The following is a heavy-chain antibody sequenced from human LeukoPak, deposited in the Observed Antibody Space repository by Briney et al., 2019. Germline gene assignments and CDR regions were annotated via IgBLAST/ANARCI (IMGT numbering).Heavy chain of an antibody. CDR3: ASDLNSRRMNYYGSGSYFAY. CDR2: ISAYNDYT. J-gene: IGHJ4*02. D-gene: IGHD3-10*01. V-gene: IGHV1-18*01. Sequence: GASVKVSCKASGYTVTSYGISWVRQAPGQGLERMGWISAYNDYTHYAQKFQGRVTMTTDTSTSTAYMELRSLRSDDTARYYCASDLNSRRMNYYGSGSYFAYWGQGTLVTVSS. CDR1: GYTVTSYG.